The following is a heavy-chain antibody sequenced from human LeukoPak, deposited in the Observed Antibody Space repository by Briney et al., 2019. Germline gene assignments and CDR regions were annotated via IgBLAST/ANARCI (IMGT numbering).Heavy chain of an antibody. CDR3: ARDYGGSSPFDY. V-gene: IGHV3-48*04. CDR1: GFTFSSYS. Sequence: GGSLRLSCAASGFTFSSYSMHWVRQAPGKGLEWVSYISSSDSTIYYADSVKGRFTISRDNAKNSLYLQMNSLRAEDTAVYYCARDYGGSSPFDYWGQGTLVTVSS. D-gene: IGHD4-23*01. J-gene: IGHJ4*02. CDR2: ISSSDSTI.